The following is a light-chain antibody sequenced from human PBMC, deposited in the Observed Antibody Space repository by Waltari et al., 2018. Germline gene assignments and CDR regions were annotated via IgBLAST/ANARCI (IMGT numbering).Light chain of an antibody. CDR2: HAS. J-gene: IGKJ1*01. CDR3: QHYVSLPVT. CDR1: QHLSIY. Sequence: EVVSTQPPGTLSLSPGARATPSCRTSQHLSIYLDWYQQKPGRTPRLLIYHASSRATGVPDRFSGSGSGTDFSLTISRLEPEDFAVYYCQHYVSLPVTFGQGTKVEIK. V-gene: IGKV3-20*01.